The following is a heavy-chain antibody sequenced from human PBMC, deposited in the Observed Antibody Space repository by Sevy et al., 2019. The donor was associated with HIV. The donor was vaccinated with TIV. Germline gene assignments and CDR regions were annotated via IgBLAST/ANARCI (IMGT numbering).Heavy chain of an antibody. V-gene: IGHV1-24*01. CDR2: FDPEDGRT. Sequence: ASVKVSCKLSGYTLTDFSMHWVRQAPGKGLEWVATFDPEDGRTIYAQKFQGRVTMTEDTSTDTAYMELNRLRSDDTAVYYCATTKDYYDSSGYPFDYWGQGTQVTVSS. J-gene: IGHJ4*02. D-gene: IGHD3-22*01. CDR3: ATTKDYYDSSGYPFDY. CDR1: GYTLTDFS.